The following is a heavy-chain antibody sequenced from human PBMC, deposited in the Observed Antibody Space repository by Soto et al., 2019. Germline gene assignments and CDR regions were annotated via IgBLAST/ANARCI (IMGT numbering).Heavy chain of an antibody. CDR2: ISSSSSYI. J-gene: IGHJ4*02. D-gene: IGHD6-19*01. V-gene: IGHV3-21*01. CDR3: ARVKIEDSGWPLYYFDY. Sequence: GGSLRLSCAASGFTFSSYSMNWVRQAPGKGLEWVSSISSSSSYIYYADSVKGRFTISRDNAKNSLYLQMNSLRAEDTAVYYCARVKIEDSGWPLYYFDYWGQGTLVTVSS. CDR1: GFTFSSYS.